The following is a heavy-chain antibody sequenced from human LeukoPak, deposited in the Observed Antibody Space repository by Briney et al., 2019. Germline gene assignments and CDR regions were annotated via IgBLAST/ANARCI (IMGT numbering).Heavy chain of an antibody. CDR1: GGSISSYY. Sequence: KSSETLSLTCTVSGGSISSYYWNWIRQPPGKGLEWIGNIYYSGNTNYNPSLKSRVTISVDTSKNQFSLKLSSVTAADTAVYYCARRNDFDIWGQGTMVTVSS. J-gene: IGHJ3*02. CDR2: IYYSGNT. V-gene: IGHV4-59*08. CDR3: ARRNDFDI.